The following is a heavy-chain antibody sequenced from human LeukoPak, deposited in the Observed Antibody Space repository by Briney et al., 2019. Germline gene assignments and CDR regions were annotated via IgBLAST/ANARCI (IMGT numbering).Heavy chain of an antibody. CDR3: AGERNGDSSGYYFDY. CDR2: IYTSGST. Sequence: SQTLSLTCTVSGGSISSGSYYWSWIRQPAGKGLEWIGRIYTSGSTNYNPSLKSRVTISVDTSKNQFSLKLSSVTAADTAVYYCAGERNGDSSGYYFDYWGQGTLVTVSS. J-gene: IGHJ4*02. CDR1: GGSISSGSYY. V-gene: IGHV4-61*02. D-gene: IGHD3-22*01.